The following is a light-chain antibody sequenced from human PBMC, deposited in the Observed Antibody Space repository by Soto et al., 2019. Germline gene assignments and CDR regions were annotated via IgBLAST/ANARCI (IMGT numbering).Light chain of an antibody. CDR2: AAS. CDR1: QSISSY. J-gene: IGKJ2*02. V-gene: IGKV1-39*01. CDR3: QQKGT. Sequence: DIHMTQSPSSLSASVGDRVTITCRASQSISSYLNWYQQKPGKAPKLLIYAASSLQSGVPSRFSGSGSGTDFTLTISSLQPEDFATYYCQQKGTFGQGTK.